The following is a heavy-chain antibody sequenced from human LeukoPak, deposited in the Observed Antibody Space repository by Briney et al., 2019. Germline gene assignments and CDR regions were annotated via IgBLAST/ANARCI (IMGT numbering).Heavy chain of an antibody. J-gene: IGHJ3*02. D-gene: IGHD1-26*01. V-gene: IGHV4-59*01. CDR2: IYYSGST. Sequence: PSETLSLTCTVSGGSISSYYWSWIRQPPGKGLEWIGYIYYSGSTNYNPSLKSRVTISVDTSKNQFSLKLSSVTAADTAVYYCARGLISGNYYHAFDIWGQGTMVTVSS. CDR3: ARGLISGNYYHAFDI. CDR1: GGSISSYY.